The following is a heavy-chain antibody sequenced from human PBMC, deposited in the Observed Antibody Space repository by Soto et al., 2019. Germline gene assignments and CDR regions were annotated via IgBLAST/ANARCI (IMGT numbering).Heavy chain of an antibody. J-gene: IGHJ4*02. V-gene: IGHV3-33*01. CDR2: IWYDGSNK. Sequence: TGGSLSLSCAACGFTFSSYGMHWVRQAPGKGVEWVAVIWYDGSNKYYADSVKGRFTISRDNSKNTLYLQMNSLRAEDTAVYYCARDYYDSSGYYYVNYFDYWGQGTLDTVSS. CDR3: ARDYYDSSGYYYVNYFDY. D-gene: IGHD3-22*01. CDR1: GFTFSSYG.